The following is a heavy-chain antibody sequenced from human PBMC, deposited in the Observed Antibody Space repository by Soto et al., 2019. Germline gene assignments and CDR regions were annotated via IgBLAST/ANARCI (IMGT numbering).Heavy chain of an antibody. D-gene: IGHD3-3*01. CDR1: GGSFSGYY. Sequence: PSETLSLTCAVYGGSFSGYYWSWIRQPPGKGLEWIGEINHSGSTNYNPSLKSRVTISVDTSKNQFSLKLSSVTAADTAVYYCASLKGGLLYYDFWSGYYTRGRYYYGMDVWGQGTTVTVSS. J-gene: IGHJ6*02. CDR3: ASLKGGLLYYDFWSGYYTRGRYYYGMDV. CDR2: INHSGST. V-gene: IGHV4-34*01.